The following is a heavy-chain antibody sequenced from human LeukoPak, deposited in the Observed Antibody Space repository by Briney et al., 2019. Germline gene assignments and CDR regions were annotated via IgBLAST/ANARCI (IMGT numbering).Heavy chain of an antibody. CDR2: IYYSGST. CDR1: GGSINNYY. CDR3: ATGGRRWFDP. J-gene: IGHJ5*02. Sequence: PSETLSLTCTVSGGSINNYYWSWIRQPPGKGLEWIAYIYYSGSTSYNPSLKSRVTISVDTSKNQLYLNPSSVTAADTAVYYCATGGRRWFDPWGQGTLVTVSS. V-gene: IGHV4-59*01. D-gene: IGHD3-16*01.